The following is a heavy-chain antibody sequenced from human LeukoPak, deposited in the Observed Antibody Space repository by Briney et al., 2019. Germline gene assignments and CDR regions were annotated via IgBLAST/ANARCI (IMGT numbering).Heavy chain of an antibody. CDR1: GGSMSRYY. D-gene: IGHD2/OR15-2a*01. CDR3: ARDRASSGANFFDY. V-gene: IGHV4-59*01. Sequence: SETLSLTCTVSGGSMSRYYWSWIRQPPGKGLEWIGYMYYSGSTKYNPSLKSRVTISVDTSKNQFSLKLSSVTAADTAVYYCARDRASSGANFFDYWGQGTLVTVSS. CDR2: MYYSGST. J-gene: IGHJ4*02.